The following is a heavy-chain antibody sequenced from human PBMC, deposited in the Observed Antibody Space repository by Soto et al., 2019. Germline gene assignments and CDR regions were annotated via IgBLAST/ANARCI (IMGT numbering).Heavy chain of an antibody. CDR1: GGTFSSYA. J-gene: IGHJ4*02. V-gene: IGHV1-69*01. Sequence: QVQLVQSGAEVKKPGSSVKVSCKASGGTFSSYAISWVRQAPGQGLEWMGGIIPIFGTANYAQKFQGRVTITADEATSTADMELSSLRSEDTAVYYCARAPYSSGWYAEDYWGQGTLVTVSS. CDR3: ARAPYSSGWYAEDY. CDR2: IIPIFGTA. D-gene: IGHD6-19*01.